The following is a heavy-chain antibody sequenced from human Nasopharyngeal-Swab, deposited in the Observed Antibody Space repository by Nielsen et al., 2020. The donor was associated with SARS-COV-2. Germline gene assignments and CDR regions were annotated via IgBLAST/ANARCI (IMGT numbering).Heavy chain of an antibody. CDR3: AKTIAVAGVFDY. D-gene: IGHD6-19*01. CDR2: INPTGGST. J-gene: IGHJ4*02. V-gene: IGHV1-46*01. CDR1: GYSFTSYY. Sequence: ATVKVSCKASGYSFTSYYMHWVRQAPGQGLEWMGIINPTGGSTTYAQMFQGRVTMTRDTSTSTVYMELSSLRSEDTAVYYCAKTIAVAGVFDYWGQGTLVTVSS.